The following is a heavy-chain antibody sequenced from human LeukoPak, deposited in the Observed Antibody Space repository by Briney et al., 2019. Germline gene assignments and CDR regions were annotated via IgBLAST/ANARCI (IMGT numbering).Heavy chain of an antibody. CDR2: IYHSGST. CDR1: GGSISSYY. Sequence: SETLSLTCTVSGGSISSYYWSWIRQPPGKGLEWIGYIYHSGSTYYNPPLKSRVTISVDRSKNQFSLKLSSVTAADTAVYYCARGDYDFWSGYSFDPWGQGTLVTVSS. D-gene: IGHD3-3*01. CDR3: ARGDYDFWSGYSFDP. J-gene: IGHJ5*02. V-gene: IGHV4-59*12.